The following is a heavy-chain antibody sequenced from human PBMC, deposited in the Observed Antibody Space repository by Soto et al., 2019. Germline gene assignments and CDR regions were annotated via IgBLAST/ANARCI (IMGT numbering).Heavy chain of an antibody. CDR2: INPKSGGT. J-gene: IGHJ6*02. Sequence: ASVKVSCKASGYSFTDYHIHWVRQAPGQGLEGLGRINPKSGGTSTAQKFQGWVTMTTDTSISTACMELTRLTSDDTAIYYCARGDSTDCSNGVCSFFYNHDMDVWGQGTTVTVSS. V-gene: IGHV1-2*04. CDR1: GYSFTDYH. CDR3: ARGDSTDCSNGVCSFFYNHDMDV. D-gene: IGHD2-8*01.